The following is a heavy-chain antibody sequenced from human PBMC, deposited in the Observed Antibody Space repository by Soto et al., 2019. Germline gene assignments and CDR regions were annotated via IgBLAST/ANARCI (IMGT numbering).Heavy chain of an antibody. J-gene: IGHJ4*02. CDR3: TRDLEGAVATIN. V-gene: IGHV3-48*02. Sequence: PGGSLRLSCAASGFTFSSHWMTWVRQAPGKGLEWVSYISGGSKTIYYADSVKGRFTISRDNAKNSLFLQMNSLRDDDTAMYFCTRDLEGAVATINWGQGTLVTVSS. D-gene: IGHD5-12*01. CDR1: GFTFSSHW. CDR2: ISGGSKTI.